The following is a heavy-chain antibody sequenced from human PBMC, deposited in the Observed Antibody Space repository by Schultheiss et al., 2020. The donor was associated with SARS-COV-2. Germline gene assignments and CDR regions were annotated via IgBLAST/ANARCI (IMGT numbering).Heavy chain of an antibody. V-gene: IGHV1-18*04. J-gene: IGHJ5*02. CDR3: AREGESRPNWFDP. D-gene: IGHD3-16*01. Sequence: ASVKVSCKASAYTFTNSYIHWVRQAPGQGLEWMGWISAYNGNTNYAQKLQGRVTMTTDTSTSTAYMELRSLRSEDTAVYYCAREGESRPNWFDPWGQGTLVTVSS. CDR2: ISAYNGNT. CDR1: AYTFTNSY.